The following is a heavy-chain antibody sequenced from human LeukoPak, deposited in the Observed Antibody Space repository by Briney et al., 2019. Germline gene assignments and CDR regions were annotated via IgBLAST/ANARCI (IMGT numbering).Heavy chain of an antibody. J-gene: IGHJ6*02. D-gene: IGHD3-3*01. CDR1: GGSIRSSYYY. Sequence: SETLSLTCTVSGGSIRSSYYYWGWIRQPPGKGLEWIGSIYDSGSTYYNPSLKSRVTISVDTSKNQFSLKLSSVTAADTAVYYCARHVQYYDFWSGYYRLMDVWGQGTTVTVSS. CDR3: ARHVQYYDFWSGYYRLMDV. V-gene: IGHV4-39*01. CDR2: IYDSGST.